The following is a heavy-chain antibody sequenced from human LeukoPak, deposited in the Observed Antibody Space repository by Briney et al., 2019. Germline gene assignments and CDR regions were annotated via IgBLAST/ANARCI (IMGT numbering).Heavy chain of an antibody. J-gene: IGHJ3*02. CDR2: ISYGGGNK. Sequence: GGSLRLSCAASGFTFSTYVMHWVRQAPGRGLEWVALISYGGGNKYYADSVKGRFSISRDDSKNTLYLQMNSLRDEDTAVYFCAKGRTYSSGSDALDMWGQGTMVTVSS. D-gene: IGHD6-19*01. V-gene: IGHV3-30*18. CDR3: AKGRTYSSGSDALDM. CDR1: GFTFSTYV.